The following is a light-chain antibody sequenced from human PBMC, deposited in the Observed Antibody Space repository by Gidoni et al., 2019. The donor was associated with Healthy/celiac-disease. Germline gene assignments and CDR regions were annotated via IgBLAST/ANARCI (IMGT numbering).Light chain of an antibody. Sequence: IHLTESPSSLSESVGHRVTITSRASQGISSYLAWYQQKPGKAPKLLIYAASTLQSGVPSRFSGSGSGTDFTLTISSLQPEDFATYYCQQLNSYLFTFGPGTKVDIK. CDR1: QGISSY. CDR3: QQLNSYLFT. J-gene: IGKJ3*01. V-gene: IGKV1-9*01. CDR2: AAS.